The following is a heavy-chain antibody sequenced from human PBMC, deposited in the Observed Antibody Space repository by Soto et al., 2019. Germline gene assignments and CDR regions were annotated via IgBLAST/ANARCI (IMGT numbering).Heavy chain of an antibody. D-gene: IGHD5-12*01. CDR2: IFYTGST. CDR3: AKGAGRDGYNTA. V-gene: IGHV4-59*01. CDR1: GDSISSSY. Sequence: QVQLQESGPGLVKPSETLSLTCTVSGDSISSSYWSWFRQPPGKGLEYIGYIFYTGSTNYNPSLKSRVTISVDTSKNQFSLKLSSVTAADTAVYYCAKGAGRDGYNTARGQGTLVTVSS. J-gene: IGHJ4*02.